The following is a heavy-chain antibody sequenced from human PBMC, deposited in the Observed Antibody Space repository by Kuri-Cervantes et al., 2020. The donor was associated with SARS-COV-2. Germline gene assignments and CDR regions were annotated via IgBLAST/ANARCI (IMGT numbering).Heavy chain of an antibody. CDR3: ARGTYYDFWSGYYREYYYYYMDV. D-gene: IGHD3-3*01. Sequence: GESLKISCAASGSTFSSYAMHWVRQAPGKGLEWVAVISYDGSNKYYADSVKGRFTISRDNSKNTLYLQMNSLRAEDTAVYYCARGTYYDFWSGYYREYYYYYMDVWGKGTTVTVSS. J-gene: IGHJ6*03. V-gene: IGHV3-30-3*01. CDR2: ISYDGSNK. CDR1: GSTFSSYA.